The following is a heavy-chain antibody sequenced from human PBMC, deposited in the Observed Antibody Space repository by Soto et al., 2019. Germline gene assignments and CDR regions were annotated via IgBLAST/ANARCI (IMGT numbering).Heavy chain of an antibody. CDR1: GFTFSSYA. D-gene: IGHD4-17*01. Sequence: GGSLRLSCAASGFTFSSYAMSWVRQAPGKGLEWVSAISGSGGSTYYADSVKGRFTISRDNSENTLYLQMNSLGAEDTAVYYCAKSITVTTWFDYWGQGTLVTVSS. CDR2: ISGSGGST. CDR3: AKSITVTTWFDY. V-gene: IGHV3-23*01. J-gene: IGHJ4*02.